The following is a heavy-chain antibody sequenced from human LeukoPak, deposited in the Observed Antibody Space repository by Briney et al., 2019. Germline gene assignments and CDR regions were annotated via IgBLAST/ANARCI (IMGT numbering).Heavy chain of an antibody. D-gene: IGHD3-10*01. CDR1: GYTFTSYY. CDR2: INPSGGST. Sequence: AAVTVSCTASGYTFTSYYIHWVRQAPGQGLEWMGIINPSGGSTNYAQKFQGRVTMTRDTSTSTVYMELNSLRSEDTAIYYCARAEYYFGSGSHFDSWGQGTLVTVSS. J-gene: IGHJ4*02. CDR3: ARAEYYFGSGSHFDS. V-gene: IGHV1-46*01.